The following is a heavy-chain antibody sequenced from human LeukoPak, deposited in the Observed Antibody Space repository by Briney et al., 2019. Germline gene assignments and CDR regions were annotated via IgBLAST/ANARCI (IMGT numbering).Heavy chain of an antibody. CDR2: VRNSGAA. J-gene: IGHJ2*01. Sequence: SETLSLTCTVSGYSVSRDYYWGWIRQSPGKGLEWIGSVRNSGAAYYSPSLKSRVTMSTDSSKNQVSLRLSSVTAADTAVYYCARMVSPFNWYFDLWGRGTLVTVSS. CDR3: ARMVSPFNWYFDL. D-gene: IGHD2-8*01. V-gene: IGHV4-38-2*02. CDR1: GYSVSRDYY.